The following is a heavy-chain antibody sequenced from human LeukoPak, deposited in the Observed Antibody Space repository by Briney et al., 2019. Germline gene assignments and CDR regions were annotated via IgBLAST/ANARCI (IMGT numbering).Heavy chain of an antibody. J-gene: IGHJ4*02. V-gene: IGHV3-15*01. CDR3: TSRVTTTNDN. CDR1: GFIFVNAW. CDR2: IKTKADGETT. Sequence: GGPLRPSFTALGFIFVNAWMTWVGQAPGKGREWVGRIKTKADGETTGYAASVKGRFTISRDDSKNTLYLQMNSLKTEDTAVYYCTSRVTTTNDNWGQGTLVTVSS. D-gene: IGHD4-17*01.